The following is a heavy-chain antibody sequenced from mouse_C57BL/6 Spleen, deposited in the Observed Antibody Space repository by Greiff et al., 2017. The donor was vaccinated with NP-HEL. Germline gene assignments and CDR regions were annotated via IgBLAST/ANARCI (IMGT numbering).Heavy chain of an antibody. J-gene: IGHJ2*01. V-gene: IGHV5-4*03. CDR3: ARSYDGYSYFDY. CDR2: ISDGGSYT. CDR1: GFTFSSYA. D-gene: IGHD2-3*01. Sequence: EVMLVESGGGLVKPGGSLKLSCAASGFTFSSYAMSWVRQTPEKRLEWVATISDGGSYTYYPDNVKGRFTISRDNAKNNLYLQMSHLKSEDTAMYYCARSYDGYSYFDYWGQGTTLTVSS.